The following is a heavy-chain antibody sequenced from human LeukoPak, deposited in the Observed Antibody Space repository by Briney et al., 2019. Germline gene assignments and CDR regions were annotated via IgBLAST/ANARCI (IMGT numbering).Heavy chain of an antibody. D-gene: IGHD6-6*01. V-gene: IGHV3-21*01. CDR1: GFTFSSYS. J-gene: IGHJ4*02. Sequence: GSLRLSCAASGFTFSSYSMNWVRQAPGKGLEWVSSISSSSSYIYYADSVKGRFTISRDNAKNSLYLQMNSLRAEDTAVYYCARDFPSRSPPFDYWGQGTLVTVSS. CDR3: ARDFPSRSPPFDY. CDR2: ISSSSSYI.